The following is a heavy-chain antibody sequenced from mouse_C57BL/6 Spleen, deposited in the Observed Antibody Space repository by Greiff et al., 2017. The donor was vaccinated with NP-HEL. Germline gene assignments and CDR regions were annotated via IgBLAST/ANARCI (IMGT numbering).Heavy chain of an antibody. Sequence: QVQLKQSGAELARPGASVKLSCKASGYTFTSYGISWVKQRTGQGLEWIGEIYPRSGNTYYNEKFKGKATLTADKSSSTAYMELRSLTSEDSAVYFCAREDYDETPYYAMDYWGQGTSVTVSS. CDR1: GYTFTSYG. CDR2: IYPRSGNT. V-gene: IGHV1-81*01. J-gene: IGHJ4*01. D-gene: IGHD2-4*01. CDR3: AREDYDETPYYAMDY.